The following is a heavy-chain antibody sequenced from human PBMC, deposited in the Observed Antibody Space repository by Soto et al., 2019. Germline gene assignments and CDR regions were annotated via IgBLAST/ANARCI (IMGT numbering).Heavy chain of an antibody. Sequence: PGGSLRLSCAASGFTFSSYDMHWVRQATGKGLEWVSAIGTAGDTYYPGSVKGRFTISRENAKNSLYLQMNSLRAGDTAAYYCARAPRGYGGDLVYGMDVWGQGTTVTVSS. CDR3: ARAPRGYGGDLVYGMDV. CDR2: IGTAGDT. D-gene: IGHD2-21*02. J-gene: IGHJ6*02. CDR1: GFTFSSYD. V-gene: IGHV3-13*01.